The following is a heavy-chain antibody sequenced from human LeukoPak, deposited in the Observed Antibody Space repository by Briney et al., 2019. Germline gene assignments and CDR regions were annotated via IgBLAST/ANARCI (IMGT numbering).Heavy chain of an antibody. CDR1: GFTFSNYW. CDR3: AVGTSGPGGNWLDP. Sequence: GGSLRLSCAASGFTFSNYWTNWVRQAPGKGLEWVANIKQDGSTKNYVDSVKGRFTISRDNAKSSLYLQMNSLRAEDTAVYYCAVGTSGPGGNWLDPWGQGTLVTVSS. V-gene: IGHV3-7*01. CDR2: IKQDGSTK. D-gene: IGHD5-12*01. J-gene: IGHJ5*02.